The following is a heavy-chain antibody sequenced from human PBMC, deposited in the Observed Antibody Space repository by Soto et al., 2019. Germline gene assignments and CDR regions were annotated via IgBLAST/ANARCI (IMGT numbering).Heavy chain of an antibody. CDR3: ARDGADTAMVTVHGMDV. V-gene: IGHV4-31*03. J-gene: IGHJ6*02. D-gene: IGHD5-18*01. CDR1: GGSISSGGYY. CDR2: IYYSGST. Sequence: SETLSLTCTVSGGSISSGGYYWSWIRQHPGKGLEWIGYIYYSGSTYYNPSLKSRVTISVDTSKNQFSLKPSSVTAADTAVYYCARDGADTAMVTVHGMDVWGQGTTVTVSS.